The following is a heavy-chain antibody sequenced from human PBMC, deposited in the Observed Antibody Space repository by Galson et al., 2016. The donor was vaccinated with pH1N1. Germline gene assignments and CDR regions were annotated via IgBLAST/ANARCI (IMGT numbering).Heavy chain of an antibody. V-gene: IGHV2-70*04. CDR3: AHQPSGEGFAP. Sequence: PALVKPTQTLTLTCTFSGISDMRVSWFRQPPGKALEWLARIDWDDEKFYSPSLKTRLTISKDTSRTPVVLIMTNMAPVDTATYYCAHQPSGEGFAPWGQGILVTVSS. J-gene: IGHJ5*01. D-gene: IGHD3-16*01. CDR1: GISDMR. CDR2: IDWDDEK.